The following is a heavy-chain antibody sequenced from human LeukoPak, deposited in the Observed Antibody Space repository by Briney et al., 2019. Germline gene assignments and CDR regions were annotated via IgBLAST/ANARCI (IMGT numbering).Heavy chain of an antibody. Sequence: SETLSLTCTVSGGSISSYYWSRIRQPPGKGLEWIGYIYYSGSTNYNPSLKSRVTISVDTSKNQFSLKLSSVTAADTAVYYCARDQQRVFGVYGMDVWGQGTTVTVSS. V-gene: IGHV4-59*01. CDR1: GGSISSYY. CDR3: ARDQQRVFGVYGMDV. J-gene: IGHJ6*02. CDR2: IYYSGST. D-gene: IGHD3-10*01.